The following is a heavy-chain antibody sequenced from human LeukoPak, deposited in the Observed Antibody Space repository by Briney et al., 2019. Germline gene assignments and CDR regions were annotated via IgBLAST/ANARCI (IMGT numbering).Heavy chain of an antibody. V-gene: IGHV4-59*01. Sequence: SETLSLTCTVSGGSISSYYGSWIRQPPGKGLEWIGYIYYSGSTSYNPSLKSRVTISVDTSKNQFSLKLRSVTAADTAVYYCARYSGSYPHDAFEIWGQGTMVTVSS. CDR3: ARYSGSYPHDAFEI. J-gene: IGHJ3*02. CDR2: IYYSGST. D-gene: IGHD1-26*01. CDR1: GGSISSYY.